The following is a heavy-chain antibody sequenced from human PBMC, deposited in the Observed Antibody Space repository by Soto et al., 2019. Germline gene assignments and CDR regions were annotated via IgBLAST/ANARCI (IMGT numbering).Heavy chain of an antibody. V-gene: IGHV1-69*13. D-gene: IGHD3-22*01. CDR2: IIPIFGTA. CDR1: GGTFSSYA. CDR3: AREGDYYDSSGYYSDY. Sequence: SVKVSCEASGGTFSSYAISWVRQAPGQGLEWMGGIIPIFGTANYAQKFQGRVTITADESTSTAYMELSSLRSEDTAVYYCAREGDYYDSSGYYSDYWGQGTLVTVSS. J-gene: IGHJ4*02.